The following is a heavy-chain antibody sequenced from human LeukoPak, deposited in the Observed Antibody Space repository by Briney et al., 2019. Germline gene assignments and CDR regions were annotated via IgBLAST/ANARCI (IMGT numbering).Heavy chain of an antibody. V-gene: IGHV3-30*18. CDR3: AKDLRWLQLSRQGFDY. J-gene: IGHJ4*02. CDR1: GFTFSSYA. Sequence: GGSLRLSCAASGFTFSSYAMSWVRQAPGKGLEWVAVISYDGSNKYYADSVKGRFTISRDNSKNTLYLQMNSLRAEDTAVYYCAKDLRWLQLSRQGFDYWGQGTLVTVSS. CDR2: ISYDGSNK. D-gene: IGHD5-24*01.